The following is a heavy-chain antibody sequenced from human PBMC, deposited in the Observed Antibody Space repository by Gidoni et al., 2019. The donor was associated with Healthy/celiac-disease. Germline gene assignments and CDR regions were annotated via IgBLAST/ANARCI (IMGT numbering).Heavy chain of an antibody. J-gene: IGHJ5*02. D-gene: IGHD3-3*01. CDR1: GGSFSGYY. V-gene: IGHV4-34*01. CDR3: ARGLKFLEWLLYNWFDP. CDR2: INHSGST. Sequence: QVQLQQWGAGLLKPSETLSLTCAVYGGSFSGYYWSWIRQPPGKGLEWIGEINHSGSTNYNPSLKSRVTISVDTSKNQFSLKLSSVTAADTAVYYCARGLKFLEWLLYNWFDPWGQGTLVTVSS.